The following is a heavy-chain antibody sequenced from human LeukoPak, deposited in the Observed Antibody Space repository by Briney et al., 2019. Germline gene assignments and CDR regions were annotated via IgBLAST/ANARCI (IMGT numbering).Heavy chain of an antibody. CDR3: ARGLSAIVH. V-gene: IGHV4-34*01. CDR2: INHSGST. J-gene: IGHJ4*02. D-gene: IGHD2-21*02. Sequence: SETLSLTCAVYGGSFSGYYWSWIRQPPGKGLEWIGEINHSGSTNHNPSLKSRVTISVDTSKNQFSLKLSSVTAADTAVYYCARGLSAIVHWGRGTLVTVSS. CDR1: GGSFSGYY.